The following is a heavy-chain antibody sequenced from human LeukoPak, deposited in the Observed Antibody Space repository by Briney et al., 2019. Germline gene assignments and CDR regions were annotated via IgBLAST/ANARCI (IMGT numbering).Heavy chain of an antibody. CDR1: GGTFSSYA. V-gene: IGHV1-69*05. CDR3: ARVDLAWSDGSGYYRDWFDP. J-gene: IGHJ5*02. D-gene: IGHD3-22*01. Sequence: SVKVSCKASGGTFSSYAISWVRQAPGQGLEWMGGIIPIFGTANYAQKFQGRVTITTDESTSTAYMELSSLRSEDTAVYYCARVDLAWSDGSGYYRDWFDPWGQGTLVTVSS. CDR2: IIPIFGTA.